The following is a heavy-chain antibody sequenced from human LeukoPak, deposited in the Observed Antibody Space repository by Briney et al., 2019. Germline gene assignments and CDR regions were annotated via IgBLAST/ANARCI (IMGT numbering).Heavy chain of an antibody. J-gene: IGHJ5*02. CDR2: ISYDGSNK. CDR1: GFTFSSYA. Sequence: GGSLRLSCAASGFTFSSYAMHWVRQAPGKGLEWVAVISYDGSNKYYADSVKGRFTISRDNSKNTLYLQMNSLRAEDTAVYYCAKDKLYYYDSSGYTWGQGTLVTVSS. CDR3: AKDKLYYYDSSGYT. D-gene: IGHD3-22*01. V-gene: IGHV3-30-3*01.